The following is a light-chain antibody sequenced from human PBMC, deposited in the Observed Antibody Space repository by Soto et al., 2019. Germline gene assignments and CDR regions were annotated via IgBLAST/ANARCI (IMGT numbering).Light chain of an antibody. CDR1: SSDIGAYDY. V-gene: IGLV2-14*03. Sequence: QSVLTQPASVSGSPGQSITISCTGTSSDIGAYDYVSWYQQHPGGVPKLLIYDVSSRPSGVSSHFSGSKSGNTASLTISGLQADDESDYYCSSFADSSARDYVFGGGTKLTVL. CDR3: SSFADSSARDYV. CDR2: DVS. J-gene: IGLJ1*01.